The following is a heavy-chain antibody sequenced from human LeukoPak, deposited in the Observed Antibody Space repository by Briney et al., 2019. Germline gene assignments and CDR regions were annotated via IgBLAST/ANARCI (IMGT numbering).Heavy chain of an antibody. V-gene: IGHV3-30*18. J-gene: IGHJ4*02. CDR3: AKDRGSGRVRGVIINY. CDR1: GFTFSSYG. D-gene: IGHD3-10*01. Sequence: PGRSLRLSCAASGFTFSSYGMHWARQAPGKGLEWVAFISFDGRNIYYADSVKGRFTISRDNSKNTLYLQMNSLRAEDTAVYYCAKDRGSGRVRGVIINYWGQGTLVTVSS. CDR2: ISFDGRNI.